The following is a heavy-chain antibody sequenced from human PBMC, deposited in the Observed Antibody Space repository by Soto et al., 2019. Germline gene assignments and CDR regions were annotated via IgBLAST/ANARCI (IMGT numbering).Heavy chain of an antibody. J-gene: IGHJ3*02. CDR2: ISAYNGNT. V-gene: IGHV1-18*01. D-gene: IGHD3-16*02. CDR3: ASARGGDYVWGSYRSDDAFDI. Sequence: ASVKVSCKASGYTFTSYGISWVRQAPGQGLEWMGWISAYNGNTNYAQKLQGRVTMTTDTSTSTAYMELRSLRSDDTAVYYCASARGGDYVWGSYRSDDAFDIWGQGTMVPVSS. CDR1: GYTFTSYG.